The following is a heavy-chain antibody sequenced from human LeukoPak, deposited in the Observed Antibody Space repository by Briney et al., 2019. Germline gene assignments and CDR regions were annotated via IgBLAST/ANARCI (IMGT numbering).Heavy chain of an antibody. V-gene: IGHV4-59*01. Sequence: KSSETLSLTCTVSGGSISSYYWSWIRQPPGKGLEWIGYIYNSGTTNYNPSLRSRVTISIDTSKNQFSLKLTSVTAADTAVYYCARVTLFRGAQVDSWGQGTLVTVSS. CDR1: GGSISSYY. CDR2: IYNSGTT. CDR3: ARVTLFRGAQVDS. J-gene: IGHJ4*02. D-gene: IGHD3-10*01.